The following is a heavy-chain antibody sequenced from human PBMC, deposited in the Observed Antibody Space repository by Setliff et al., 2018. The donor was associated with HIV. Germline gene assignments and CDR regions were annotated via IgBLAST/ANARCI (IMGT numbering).Heavy chain of an antibody. Sequence: SSVKVSCKASGGTFSSYAISWVRKAPGQGLEWMGGVIPIFGTANYAPKFQGRVTIPADESTNTAYMELSSLRSEDTAVYYCASGSHGEGATDYWGLGTLVTVSS. D-gene: IGHD1-26*01. V-gene: IGHV1-69*13. CDR2: VIPIFGTA. J-gene: IGHJ4*02. CDR3: ASGSHGEGATDY. CDR1: GGTFSSYA.